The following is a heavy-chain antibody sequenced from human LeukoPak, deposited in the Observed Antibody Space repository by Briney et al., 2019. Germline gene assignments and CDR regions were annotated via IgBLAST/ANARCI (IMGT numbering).Heavy chain of an antibody. CDR3: ATDVRATINY. V-gene: IGHV3-15*01. Sequence: KPGGSLRLSCAASGFSFSNAWMSWVRQAPGKGLEWVGRIKSKTDGGTTDYAAPVKGRFTISRDDSRNTLYLEMNSLKTEDTAVYYRATDVRATINYWGQGTLVTVSS. CDR1: GFSFSNAW. D-gene: IGHD5-12*01. CDR2: IKSKTDGGTT. J-gene: IGHJ4*02.